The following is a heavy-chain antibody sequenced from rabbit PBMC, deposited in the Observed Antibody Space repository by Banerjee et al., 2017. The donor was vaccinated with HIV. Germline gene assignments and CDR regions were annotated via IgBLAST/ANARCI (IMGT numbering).Heavy chain of an antibody. CDR1: GVSFNDKDV. D-gene: IGHD4-1*01. V-gene: IGHV1S45*01. CDR3: ARDRGSGWGDAIDP. CDR2: IYAGSSNNA. Sequence: QEQLVESGGGLVKPEGSLTLTCKASGVSFNDKDVMCWVRQAPGKGLEWTACIYAGSSNNAYSAPWAKGRFTISKTSSTTVPLQMTSLTAADTATYFCARDRGSGWGDAIDPWGPGTLVTVS. J-gene: IGHJ2*01.